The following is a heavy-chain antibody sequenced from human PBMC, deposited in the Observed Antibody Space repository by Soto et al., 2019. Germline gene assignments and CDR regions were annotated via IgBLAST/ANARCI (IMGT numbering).Heavy chain of an antibody. J-gene: IGHJ4*02. CDR2: IIPILGIA. CDR3: ARRGVAGFDY. V-gene: IGHV1-69*02. CDR1: GCTFSSYS. D-gene: IGHD6-19*01. Sequence: QVQLVQSGAEVKKPGSSVKVSCKASGCTFSSYSISWVRQAPGQGLEWMGRIIPILGIANYAQKLQGRVTITADKSTIADYMELSRLCADATVLYRSARRGVAGFDYWGQGTLVTVSS.